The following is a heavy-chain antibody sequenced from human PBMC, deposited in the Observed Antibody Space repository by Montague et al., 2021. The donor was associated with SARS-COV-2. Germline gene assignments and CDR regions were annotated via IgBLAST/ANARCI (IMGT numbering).Heavy chain of an antibody. V-gene: IGHV4-34*01. CDR1: GGSFSGYY. CDR2: INHSGGT. J-gene: IGHJ6*02. CDR3: ARVGRQQLVRLSGMDV. Sequence: SETLSLTCAVYGGSFSGYYWSWIRQPPGKGLEWIGEINHSGGTNYNPSLKSRVTISVDTSKNQFSLKLRSVTAADTAVYYCARVGRQQLVRLSGMDVWGQGTTVTVSS. D-gene: IGHD6-13*01.